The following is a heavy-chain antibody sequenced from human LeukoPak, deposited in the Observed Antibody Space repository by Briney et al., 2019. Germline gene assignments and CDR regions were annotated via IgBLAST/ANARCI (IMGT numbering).Heavy chain of an antibody. Sequence: SVKVSCKASGGTFSSYAISWVRQAPGQGLEWMGGIIPIFGTANYAQKFQGRVTITTDESTSTAYMELSSLRSEDTAVYYCAIVVVTATNPYYYYYYYMDVWGKGTTVTVPS. CDR1: GGTFSSYA. J-gene: IGHJ6*03. CDR2: IIPIFGTA. CDR3: AIVVVTATNPYYYYYYYMDV. V-gene: IGHV1-69*05. D-gene: IGHD2-21*02.